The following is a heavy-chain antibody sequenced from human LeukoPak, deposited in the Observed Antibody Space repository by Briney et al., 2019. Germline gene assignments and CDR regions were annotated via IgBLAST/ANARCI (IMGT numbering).Heavy chain of an antibody. V-gene: IGHV3-43*02. Sequence: GGSLRLSCTASGFTFEDYAMHWVRHAPGKGLEWVSLVSGDGGSRYHADSVKGRFTISRDNRKNSLYLQMNSLRSEDTALYLCAKDSAESIADYWGQGTLVTVSS. D-gene: IGHD1-14*01. CDR2: VSGDGGSR. CDR1: GFTFEDYA. CDR3: AKDSAESIADY. J-gene: IGHJ4*02.